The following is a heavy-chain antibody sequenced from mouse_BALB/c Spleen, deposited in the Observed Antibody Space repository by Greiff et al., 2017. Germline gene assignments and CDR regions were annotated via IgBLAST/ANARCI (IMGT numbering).Heavy chain of an antibody. D-gene: IGHD1-1*01. V-gene: IGHV2-9*02. CDR2: IWAGGST. J-gene: IGHJ4*01. Sequence: QVQLKESGPGLVAPSQSLSITCTVSGFSLTSYGVHWVRQPPGKGLEWLGVIWAGGSTNYNSALMSRLSISKDNSKSQVFLKMNSLQTDDTAMYYCARGAKFITTVVATRGAMDYWGQGTSVTVSS. CDR1: GFSLTSYG. CDR3: ARGAKFITTVVATRGAMDY.